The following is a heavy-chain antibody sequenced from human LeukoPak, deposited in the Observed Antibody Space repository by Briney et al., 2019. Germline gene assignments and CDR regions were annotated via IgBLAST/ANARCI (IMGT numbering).Heavy chain of an antibody. V-gene: IGHV3-21*01. CDR1: GFTFDDYA. CDR2: ISSSSSYI. CDR3: ASQRDGYNF. J-gene: IGHJ4*02. D-gene: IGHD5-24*01. Sequence: GGSLRLSCAASGFTFDDYAMHWVRQAPGKGLEWVSSISSSSSYIYYADSVKGRFTISRDNAKNSLYLQMNSLRAEDTAVYYCASQRDGYNFWGQGTLVTVSS.